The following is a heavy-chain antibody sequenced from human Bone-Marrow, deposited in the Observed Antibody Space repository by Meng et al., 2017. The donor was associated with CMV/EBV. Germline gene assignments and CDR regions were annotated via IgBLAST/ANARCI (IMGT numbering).Heavy chain of an antibody. Sequence: ASVKVSCKASGYTFTSYDINWVRQATGQGLEWMGWMNPNSGNTGYAQKFQGRVTMTRNTSISTAYMELSSLRSEDTAVYYCARAGYSSNSFEGRGILDYWGQGTLVTVSS. J-gene: IGHJ4*02. CDR3: ARAGYSSNSFEGRGILDY. CDR1: GYTFTSYD. D-gene: IGHD5-12*01. CDR2: MNPNSGNT. V-gene: IGHV1-8*01.